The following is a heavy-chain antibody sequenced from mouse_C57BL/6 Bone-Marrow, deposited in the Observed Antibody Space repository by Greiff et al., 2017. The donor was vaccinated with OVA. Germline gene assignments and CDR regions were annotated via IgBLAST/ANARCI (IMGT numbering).Heavy chain of an antibody. V-gene: IGHV1-76*01. Sequence: QVQLQQSGAELVRPGASVKLSCKASGYTFTDYYINWVKQRPGQGLEWIARIYPGSGNTYYNEKFKGKATLTAEKSSSTAYMQLSSLTSEDSAVYFCARRGLGDYYAMDYWGQGTSVTVSS. CDR3: ARRGLGDYYAMDY. D-gene: IGHD3-3*01. CDR1: GYTFTDYY. CDR2: IYPGSGNT. J-gene: IGHJ4*01.